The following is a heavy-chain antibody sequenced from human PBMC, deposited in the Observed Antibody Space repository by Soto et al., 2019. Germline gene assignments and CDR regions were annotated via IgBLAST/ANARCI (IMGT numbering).Heavy chain of an antibody. CDR2: ITVGTGNT. D-gene: IGHD3-22*01. CDR1: GFTFTSPS. CDR3: AAGDSSGYYGG. J-gene: IGHJ4*02. V-gene: IGHV1-58*01. Sequence: GASVKVSFKASGFTFTSPSVQWVRQARGQRLEWIGWITVGTGNTNYAQKFQERVTITRDMSTSTAYMELSNLRSEDTAVYYCAAGDSSGYYGGWGQGTQVTVSS.